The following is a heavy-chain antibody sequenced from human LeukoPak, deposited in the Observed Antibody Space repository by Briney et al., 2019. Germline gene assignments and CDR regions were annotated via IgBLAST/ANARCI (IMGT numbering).Heavy chain of an antibody. J-gene: IGHJ4*02. V-gene: IGHV3-23*01. CDR1: DFTFSTHA. CDR2: ISGSGGST. D-gene: IGHD6-13*01. Sequence: GGSLRLSCVAFDFTFSTHAMSWVRQAPGKGLEWVSTISGSGGSTYYADSVKGRFTISRDNSKDTLYLQTNSLRAEDTAVYYCAKSPRDSSSWANFDYWGQGTLVTVSS. CDR3: AKSPRDSSSWANFDY.